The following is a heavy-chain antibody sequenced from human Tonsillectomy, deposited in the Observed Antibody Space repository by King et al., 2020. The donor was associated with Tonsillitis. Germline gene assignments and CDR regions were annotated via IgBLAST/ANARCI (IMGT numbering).Heavy chain of an antibody. CDR2: ISFNGGTT. Sequence: VQLVESGGGLVQPGGSLRLSCSASGFTFNGFAVHWVRQAPGKGLEHVAAISFNGGTTFYADSVKGRFTISRGNSENTLYLQMSSLKPEDTAVYHCVGGYDFSRGYSNWFDPWGQGTLVTVSS. D-gene: IGHD3-3*01. V-gene: IGHV3-64D*08. CDR3: VGGYDFSRGYSNWFDP. CDR1: GFTFNGFA. J-gene: IGHJ5*02.